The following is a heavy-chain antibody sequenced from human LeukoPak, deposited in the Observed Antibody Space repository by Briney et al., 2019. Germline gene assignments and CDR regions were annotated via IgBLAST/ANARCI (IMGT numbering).Heavy chain of an antibody. CDR1: GFTFSSYW. V-gene: IGHV3-7*02. Sequence: GGSLILSCAASGFTFSSYWMSWVRQAPGKGLEWVANIKQDGSEKYYVDSVKGRFTISRDNAKNSLYLQMNSLRAEDTAVYYCASFRLGSWFDPWGQGTLVTVSS. D-gene: IGHD3-10*01. CDR2: IKQDGSEK. CDR3: ASFRLGSWFDP. J-gene: IGHJ5*02.